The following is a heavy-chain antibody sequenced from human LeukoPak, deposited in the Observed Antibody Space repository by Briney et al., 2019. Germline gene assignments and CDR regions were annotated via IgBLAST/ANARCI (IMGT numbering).Heavy chain of an antibody. CDR1: GFTFSSYW. Sequence: SGGSLRLSCAASGFTFSSYWMSWVRQAPGKGLEWVANIKQDGSEKYYVDSVKGRFTISRDNAKNSLYLQMNSLRAEDTAVYYCARANYGFLGEIYFQHWGQGTLVTVSS. V-gene: IGHV3-7*01. CDR3: ARANYGFLGEIYFQH. D-gene: IGHD3-10*01. J-gene: IGHJ1*01. CDR2: IKQDGSEK.